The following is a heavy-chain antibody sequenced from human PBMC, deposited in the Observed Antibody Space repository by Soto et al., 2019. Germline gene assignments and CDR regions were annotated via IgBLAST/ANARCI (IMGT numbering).Heavy chain of an antibody. D-gene: IGHD2-15*01. CDR2: IIPVFGTT. CDR1: GGTFSSSA. J-gene: IGHJ4*02. Sequence: QVQLVQSGAEVKKPGSSVKVSCKASGGTFSSSAVNWGRQAPGQGLEWMGEIIPVFGTTNSAQKFQARLTITADESTSTAYMELSSLRSEDTAVYFCARSGTATNFDYWGQGTLVTVSS. V-gene: IGHV1-69*01. CDR3: ARSGTATNFDY.